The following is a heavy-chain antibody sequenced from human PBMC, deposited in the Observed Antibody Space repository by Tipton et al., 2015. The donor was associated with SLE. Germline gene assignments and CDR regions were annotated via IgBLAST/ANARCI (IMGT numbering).Heavy chain of an antibody. CDR2: LYTSGTS. V-gene: IGHV4-4*07. CDR1: GDSIGIHY. Sequence: TLSLTCSVSGDSIGIHYWSWVRQSAGKGLEWIGRLYTSGTSIYNPPLKSRVSLSGDTSKNQFSLKLTSVTAAADTAVYYCVTLQIAAPPQYYFDHWGHGTLVTVSS. J-gene: IGHJ4*01. CDR3: VTLQIAAPPQYYFDH. D-gene: IGHD6-13*01.